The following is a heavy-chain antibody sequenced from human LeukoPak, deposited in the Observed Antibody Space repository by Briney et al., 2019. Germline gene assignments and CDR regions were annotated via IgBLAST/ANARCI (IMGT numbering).Heavy chain of an antibody. CDR2: INHSGST. J-gene: IGHJ4*02. CDR1: GGSFSGYY. Sequence: PSETLSLTCGVDGGSFSGYYWNWIRQPPGKGLEWIGEINHSGSTNYNPSLKSRVTISVDTSKNQFSLKLSSVTAADTAVYYCAREGSSSGYYYDDYWGQGTLVTVSS. D-gene: IGHD3-22*01. CDR3: AREGSSSGYYYDDY. V-gene: IGHV4-34*01.